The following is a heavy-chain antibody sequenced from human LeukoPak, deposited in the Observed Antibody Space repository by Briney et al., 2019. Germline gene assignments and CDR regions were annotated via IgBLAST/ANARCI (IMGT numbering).Heavy chain of an antibody. D-gene: IGHD2-2*01. CDR2: IIPIFGTA. CDR1: GGTFSSYA. CDR3: AREASFYCSSTSCYGSGALDWFDP. V-gene: IGHV1-69*13. Sequence: ASVTVSCTASGGTFSSYAISWVRQAPGQGLEWMGGIIPIFGTANYAQRFQGRVTVTADESTSTAYMELSSLRSEDTAVYYCAREASFYCSSTSCYGSGALDWFDPWGQGTLVTVSS. J-gene: IGHJ5*02.